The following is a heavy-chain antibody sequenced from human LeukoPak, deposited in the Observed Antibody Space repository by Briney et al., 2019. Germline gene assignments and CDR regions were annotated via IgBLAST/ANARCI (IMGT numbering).Heavy chain of an antibody. J-gene: IGHJ4*02. CDR3: ATIVPNVVATMLTDY. CDR2: IYNDGRT. D-gene: IGHD5-12*01. CDR1: GFTVSRSY. Sequence: GGPLRLSCAASGFTVSRSYISWVRQAPGKGLEWVSVIYNDGRTYHADSVKGRFTISRDNSKNTVYLQMDTLRAEDTAVYYCATIVPNVVATMLTDYWGQGTLVTVSS. V-gene: IGHV3-53*01.